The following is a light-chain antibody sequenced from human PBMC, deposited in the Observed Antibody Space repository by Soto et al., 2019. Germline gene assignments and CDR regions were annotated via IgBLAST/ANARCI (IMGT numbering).Light chain of an antibody. CDR2: DVS. V-gene: IGLV2-11*01. J-gene: IGLJ1*01. CDR1: SSDVGGYNY. CDR3: CSYAGSFYI. Sequence: QSVLAQPRSVSGSPGKSATISCTGTSSDVGGYNYVSWYQQHPGKAPKLMIYDVSKRPSGVPDRFSGSKSGNTASLTISGLQAEDKADYYCCSYAGSFYIFGTGTRSPS.